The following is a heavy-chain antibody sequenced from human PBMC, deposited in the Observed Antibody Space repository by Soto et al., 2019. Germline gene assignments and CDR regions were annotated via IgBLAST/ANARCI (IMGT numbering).Heavy chain of an antibody. V-gene: IGHV3-23*01. Sequence: GESLKISCAASGFTFSSYAMSWVRQAPGKGLEWVSAISGSGGSTYYADSVKGRFTISRDDSKNTLYLQMNSLRAEDTAVYYCAKSPQYYDILNWFDPWGQGTLVTVSS. CDR1: GFTFSSYA. CDR3: AKSPQYYDILNWFDP. D-gene: IGHD3-9*01. CDR2: ISGSGGST. J-gene: IGHJ5*02.